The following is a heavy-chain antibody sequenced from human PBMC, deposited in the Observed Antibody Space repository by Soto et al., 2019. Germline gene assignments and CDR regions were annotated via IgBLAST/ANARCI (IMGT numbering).Heavy chain of an antibody. Sequence: QVQLVQSGAEVKKPGSSVKVSCKASGGTFSSYAISWVRQAPGQGLEWMGGIIPIFGTANYAQKFQGRVTITADESTSTAYMELSSLRSEDTAVYYCARTRYCSSTSCYLSFHYYYYYGMDVWGQGTTVTVSS. CDR1: GGTFSSYA. CDR2: IIPIFGTA. V-gene: IGHV1-69*01. CDR3: ARTRYCSSTSCYLSFHYYYYYGMDV. D-gene: IGHD2-2*01. J-gene: IGHJ6*02.